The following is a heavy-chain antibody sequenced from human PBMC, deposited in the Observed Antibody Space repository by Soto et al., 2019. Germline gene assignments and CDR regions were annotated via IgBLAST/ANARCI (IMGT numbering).Heavy chain of an antibody. CDR1: GLSLITSGMC. V-gene: IGHV2-70*01. Sequence: CGPTRVTPTPTLALTCTFSGLSLITSGMCVSWMSHPPGNALEWLALIDWDDDKYYSTSLKTRLTISKDTSKNQVVLTMTNMDPVDTATYYCARIGREAAYDFWSGYYQYYYYGMDVWGQGTTVTVSS. J-gene: IGHJ6*02. CDR3: ARIGREAAYDFWSGYYQYYYYGMDV. CDR2: IDWDDDK. D-gene: IGHD3-3*01.